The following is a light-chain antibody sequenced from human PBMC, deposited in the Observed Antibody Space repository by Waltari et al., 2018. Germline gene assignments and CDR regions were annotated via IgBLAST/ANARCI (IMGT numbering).Light chain of an antibody. V-gene: IGLV6-57*03. CDR3: QSFDSVNHWV. CDR1: SGHIVHNY. CDR2: EDN. J-gene: IGLJ3*02. Sequence: NFMLTQPHSVSESPGKTVTISCTRSSGHIVHNYVHGYQQRPGSAPTTVIYEDNQRPSGFPDRFSGSIDSSSNSASLTISGLKTDDEADYYCQSFDSVNHWVFGGGTKLTVL.